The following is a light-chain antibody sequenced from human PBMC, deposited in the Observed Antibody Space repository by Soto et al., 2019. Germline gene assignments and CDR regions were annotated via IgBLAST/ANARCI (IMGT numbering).Light chain of an antibody. CDR3: QQYYSTRT. CDR2: WAS. Sequence: DIVMTQSPDSLAVSLGERATINCKSSQSVLYSSNNKNYLAWYQQKPGQPPKLLIYWASTRESGVPDRFSGSGFGTDFTRTISSLQAEDGAVYYCQQYYSTRTFGQGTKVEIK. J-gene: IGKJ1*01. CDR1: QSVLYSSNNKNY. V-gene: IGKV4-1*01.